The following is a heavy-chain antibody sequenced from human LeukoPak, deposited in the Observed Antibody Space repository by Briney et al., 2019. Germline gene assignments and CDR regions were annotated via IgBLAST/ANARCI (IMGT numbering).Heavy chain of an antibody. V-gene: IGHV3-48*04. Sequence: GGSLRLSCAASGFTFSSYSMNWVRQAPGKGLEWVSYISSSSSTIYYADSVKGRFTISRDNAKNSLYLQMNSLRAEDTAVYYCARDVYSSSWYGRGNFDYWGQGTLVTVSS. CDR2: ISSSSSTI. J-gene: IGHJ4*02. CDR3: ARDVYSSSWYGRGNFDY. D-gene: IGHD6-13*01. CDR1: GFTFSSYS.